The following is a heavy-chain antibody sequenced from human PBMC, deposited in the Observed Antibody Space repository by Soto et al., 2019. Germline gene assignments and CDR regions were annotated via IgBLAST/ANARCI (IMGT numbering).Heavy chain of an antibody. CDR1: GSTFSVYS. CDR3: ARASHWSSGYYHYYYAMDV. D-gene: IGHD3-22*01. Sequence: QSGGSLRLSCAASGSTFSVYSMTWVRQAPGKGLEWVANIKEDGSEKYYVDSVKGRFTISRDNAKNSLYLRMNSLRAEDTAVYYCARASHWSSGYYHYYYAMDVWGQGTTVTVSS. CDR2: IKEDGSEK. J-gene: IGHJ6*02. V-gene: IGHV3-7*01.